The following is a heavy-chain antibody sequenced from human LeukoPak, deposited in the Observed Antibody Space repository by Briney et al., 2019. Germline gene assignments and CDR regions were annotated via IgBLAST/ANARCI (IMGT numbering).Heavy chain of an antibody. D-gene: IGHD2/OR15-2a*01. CDR1: GFTFSSYE. CDR3: ATWSTIAWQDFDY. J-gene: IGHJ4*02. V-gene: IGHV3-48*03. CDR2: ISSSGATI. Sequence: PGGSLRLSCVASGFTFSSYEVNWVRQAPGKGLEWISYISSSGATIYYADSVKGRFTISRDNAKNSLYLQMNTLRAEDTAIYYCATWSTIAWQDFDYWGQGTLVTVAS.